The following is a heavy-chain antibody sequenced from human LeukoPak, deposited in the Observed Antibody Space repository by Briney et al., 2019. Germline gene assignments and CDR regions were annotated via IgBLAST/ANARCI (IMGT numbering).Heavy chain of an antibody. CDR2: IWYDGSNK. D-gene: IGHD6-13*01. CDR3: AKHSSSWSYYYYYMDV. CDR1: GFTFSSYG. J-gene: IGHJ6*03. V-gene: IGHV3-33*06. Sequence: GGSLSLSCAASGFTFSSYGMHWVRQAPGKGLEWVAVIWYDGSNKYYADSVKDRFTISRDNSKNTLYLQMNSLRAEDTAVYYCAKHSSSWSYYYYYMDVWSKGTTVTVSS.